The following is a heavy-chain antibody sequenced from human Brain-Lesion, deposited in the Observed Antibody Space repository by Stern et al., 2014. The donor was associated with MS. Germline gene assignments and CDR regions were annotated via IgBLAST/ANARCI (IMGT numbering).Heavy chain of an antibody. D-gene: IGHD2-2*01. CDR2: IYYSGAT. Sequence: VHLVESGPGLVKPSQTLSLTCPVSGGSISSDNYYWTWIRPHPGPGLEWIGHIYYSGATYYNPSLKSRVSITVDTSKNLFSLRLSSVTAADTAVYYCARDHFTTSLDVWGHGTTVTVS. J-gene: IGHJ6*02. V-gene: IGHV4-31*03. CDR1: GGSISSDNYY. CDR3: ARDHFTTSLDV.